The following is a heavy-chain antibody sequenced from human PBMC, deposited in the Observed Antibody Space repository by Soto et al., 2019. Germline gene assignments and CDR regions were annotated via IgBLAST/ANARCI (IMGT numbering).Heavy chain of an antibody. J-gene: IGHJ6*02. CDR3: ARDSTDSSSATGYYYYYYGMDV. V-gene: IGHV3-33*01. CDR2: IWYDGSTK. CDR1: GFTFSSHG. D-gene: IGHD6-6*01. Sequence: PWGSLRLSCAASGFTFSSHGMHWVRQGRGKGLEWVAVIWYDGSTKYYADSVKGRFTISRDNSKNTLYLQMNSLRAEDTAVYYCARDSTDSSSATGYYYYYYGMDVWGQVTTFTACS.